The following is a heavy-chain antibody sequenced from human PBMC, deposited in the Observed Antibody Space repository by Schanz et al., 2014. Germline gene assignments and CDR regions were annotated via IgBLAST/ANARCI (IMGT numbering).Heavy chain of an antibody. J-gene: IGHJ3*02. Sequence: QVQLVQSGGEVKKPGASATVSCKASGYTFNNHGISWVRQAPGQGLEWMGRIIPILDKTNYAQKFQGRVTMTADKSTSTVYMELSSLRAEDTAVYFCARGPSTGAFDIWGQGTMVTVSS. CDR2: IIPILDKT. CDR1: GYTFNNHG. V-gene: IGHV1-69*04. CDR3: ARGPSTGAFDI.